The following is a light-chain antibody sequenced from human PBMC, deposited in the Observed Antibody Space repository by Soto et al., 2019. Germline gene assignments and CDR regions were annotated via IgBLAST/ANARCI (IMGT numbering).Light chain of an antibody. CDR1: SGHSNYA. V-gene: IGLV4-69*02. Sequence: QLVLTQSTSASASLGASVNLTCTLSSGHSNYAIAWHQQQPEKGPRYFMNVNSDGSHTKGGGIPDRFSGSSSGADRYLTISSLQSEDEADYYCQTWGTGIPVFGGGTKVTVL. CDR3: QTWGTGIPV. CDR2: VNSDGSH. J-gene: IGLJ3*02.